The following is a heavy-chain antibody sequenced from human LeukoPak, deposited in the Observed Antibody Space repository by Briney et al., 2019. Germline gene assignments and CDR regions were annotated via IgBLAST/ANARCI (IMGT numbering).Heavy chain of an antibody. V-gene: IGHV3-48*02. CDR2: ISTRSSTI. J-gene: IGHJ4*02. CDR1: GFTFSSYN. CDR3: GRTVDGVTGADY. Sequence: GGSLRLSCAASGFTFSSYNMIWVRQAPGKGLEWISYISTRSSTIYYADSVKGRFTISRDNAKNSLFLQMNSLRDEDTAVYYRGRTVDGVTGADYWGREPWSPSPQ. D-gene: IGHD3-10*01.